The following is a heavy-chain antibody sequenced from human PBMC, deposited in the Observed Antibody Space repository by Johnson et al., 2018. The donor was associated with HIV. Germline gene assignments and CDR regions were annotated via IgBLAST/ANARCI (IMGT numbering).Heavy chain of an antibody. V-gene: IGHV3-11*01. CDR3: VRGRDSTGDGGAFDI. Sequence: QVQLVESGGGLVQPGGSLRLSCAASGFTFSDYYMTWIRQAPGKGLEWVSSISSSGSTMYYAASEKGRFTISRDNAENSLYLQMNSLRVDDTAMYYCVRGRDSTGDGGAFDIWGQGTMVTVSS. CDR1: GFTFSDYY. D-gene: IGHD1-1*01. J-gene: IGHJ3*02. CDR2: ISSSGSTM.